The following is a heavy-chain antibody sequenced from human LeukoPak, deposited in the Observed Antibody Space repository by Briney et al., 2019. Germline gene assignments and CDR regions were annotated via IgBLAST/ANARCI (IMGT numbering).Heavy chain of an antibody. V-gene: IGHV3-48*03. Sequence: GGSLRLSCAASAFTFNNYEMHWVRQAPGKGLEWVSYTSSSGSTIYYADSVKGRFTISRDNAKNTLHLQMDSLTTEDTAMYYCAKTDGYTYGKLHYWGQGTLVTVSS. CDR3: AKTDGYTYGKLHY. D-gene: IGHD5-18*01. CDR1: AFTFNNYE. CDR2: TSSSGSTI. J-gene: IGHJ4*02.